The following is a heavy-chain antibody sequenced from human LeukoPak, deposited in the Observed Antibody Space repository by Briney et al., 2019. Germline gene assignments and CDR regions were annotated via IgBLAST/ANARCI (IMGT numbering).Heavy chain of an antibody. Sequence: GASVKVSCKASGYSFTDYYIHWVRQAPGQGLEWMGRINPNSGGTNYAERFQGRVTMTRDTSISTAYMELSRLRSDDTAVYYCARDNYYDFWSGYSTHANNWFDPWGQGTLVTVSS. CDR3: ARDNYYDFWSGYSTHANNWFDP. CDR1: GYSFTDYY. J-gene: IGHJ5*02. D-gene: IGHD3-3*01. CDR2: INPNSGGT. V-gene: IGHV1-2*06.